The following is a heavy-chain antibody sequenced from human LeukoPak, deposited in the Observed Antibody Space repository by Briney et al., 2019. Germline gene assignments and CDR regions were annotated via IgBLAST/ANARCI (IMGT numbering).Heavy chain of an antibody. CDR2: IYSGGST. CDR1: GFTVSFNY. D-gene: IGHD1-1*01. V-gene: IGHV3-53*01. Sequence: GGSLRLSCAAPGFTVSFNYMSWVRQAPGKGLEWVSVIYSGGSTYYADSVKGRFTISRDNSKNMLYLQMNSLRAEDTAVYFCATGTTGMASYWGQGTLVTVSS. CDR3: ATGTTGMASY. J-gene: IGHJ4*02.